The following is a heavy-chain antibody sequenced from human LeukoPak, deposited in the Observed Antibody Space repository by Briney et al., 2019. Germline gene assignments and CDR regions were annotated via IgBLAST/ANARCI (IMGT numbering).Heavy chain of an antibody. Sequence: SETLSLTCTVSGGSISSSSYYWGWIRQPPGKGPEWIGSIYYSGSTYYNPSLKSRVTISVDTSKNQFSLKLSSVTAADTAVYYCARDTGEGWFDPWGQGTLVTVSS. CDR3: ARDTGEGWFDP. CDR2: IYYSGST. D-gene: IGHD4-17*01. CDR1: GGSISSSSYY. J-gene: IGHJ5*02. V-gene: IGHV4-39*07.